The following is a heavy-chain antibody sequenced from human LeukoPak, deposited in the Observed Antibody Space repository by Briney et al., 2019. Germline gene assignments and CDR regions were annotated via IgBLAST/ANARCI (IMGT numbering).Heavy chain of an antibody. V-gene: IGHV4-59*01. Sequence: PSETLSLTCSVSGVSIGSFFWSWIRQPPGKGLEWSGTIYYSGSTNYNPSLQSRVTISLDTSMTQLSLRLSYVTAADTAVYYCARLVQYDSSGYGSWLGPWGRGTLVTVSS. CDR1: GVSIGSFF. CDR3: ARLVQYDSSGYGSWLGP. J-gene: IGHJ5*02. D-gene: IGHD3-22*01. CDR2: IYYSGST.